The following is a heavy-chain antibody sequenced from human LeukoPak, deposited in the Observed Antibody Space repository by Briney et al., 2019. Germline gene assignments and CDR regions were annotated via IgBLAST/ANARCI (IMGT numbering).Heavy chain of an antibody. D-gene: IGHD3-3*01. V-gene: IGHV3-9*01. CDR1: GFTFDDYA. CDR3: AKDKWIFGVVMVGGMDV. Sequence: GGSLRLSCAASGFTFDDYAMHWVRQAPGKGLEWVSGISWNSGSIGYADSVKGRFTISRDNAKNSLYPQMNSLRAEDTVLYYCAKDKWIFGVVMVGGMDVWGQGTTVTVSS. CDR2: ISWNSGSI. J-gene: IGHJ6*02.